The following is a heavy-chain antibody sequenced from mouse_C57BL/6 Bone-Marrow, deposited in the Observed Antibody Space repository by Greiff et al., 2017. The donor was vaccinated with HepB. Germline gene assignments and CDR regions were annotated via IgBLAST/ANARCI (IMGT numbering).Heavy chain of an antibody. CDR2: IDPSDSYT. J-gene: IGHJ1*03. D-gene: IGHD2-2*01. Sequence: QVQLKQPGAELVMPGASVKLSCKASGYTFTSYWMHWVKQRPGQGLEWIGEIDPSDSYTNYNQKFKGKSTLTVDKSSSTAYMQLSSLTSEDSAVYYCARSYGYEPYWYFDVWGTGTTVTVSS. CDR3: ARSYGYEPYWYFDV. CDR1: GYTFTSYW. V-gene: IGHV1-69*01.